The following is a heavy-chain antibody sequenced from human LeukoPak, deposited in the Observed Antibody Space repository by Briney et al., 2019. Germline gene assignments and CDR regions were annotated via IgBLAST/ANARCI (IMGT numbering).Heavy chain of an antibody. V-gene: IGHV5-51*01. D-gene: IGHD5-12*01. Sequence: GESLKISCKGSGYSFTSYWIGWVRQMPGKGLEWMGIIYPGDSDTRYSPSFQGQVTISADKSISTAYLQWSSLKASDTAMYYCARGGATSHYYYGMDVWGQGTTVTVSS. J-gene: IGHJ6*02. CDR2: IYPGDSDT. CDR3: ARGGATSHYYYGMDV. CDR1: GYSFTSYW.